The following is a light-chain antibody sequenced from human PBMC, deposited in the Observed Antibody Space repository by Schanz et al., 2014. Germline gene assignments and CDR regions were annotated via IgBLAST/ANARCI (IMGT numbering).Light chain of an antibody. J-gene: IGKJ5*01. V-gene: IGKV3-11*01. CDR1: QSVGSS. Sequence: EIVLTQSPATLSLSPGERATLSCRASQSVGSSLAWYQQKPGQAPRLLIYDASNRATGIPARFSGSGSGTDFTLTISSLQSEDFAVYYCQQYNNWPPITFGQGTRLDIK. CDR2: DAS. CDR3: QQYNNWPPIT.